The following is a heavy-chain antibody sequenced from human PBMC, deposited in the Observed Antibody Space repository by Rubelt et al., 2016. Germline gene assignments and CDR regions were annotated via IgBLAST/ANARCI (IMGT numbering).Heavy chain of an antibody. J-gene: IGHJ3*02. D-gene: IGHD3-3*01. Sequence: WVSSISGGSTYYADSRKGRFTISRDNSKNTLHLQMNSLRAEDTAVYYCATSHDFWSPHHAFDIWGQGTMVTVSS. V-gene: IGHV3-38-3*01. CDR2: ISGGST. CDR3: ATSHDFWSPHHAFDI.